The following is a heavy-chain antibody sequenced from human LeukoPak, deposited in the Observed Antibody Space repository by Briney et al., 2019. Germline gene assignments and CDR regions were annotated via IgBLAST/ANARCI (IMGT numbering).Heavy chain of an antibody. D-gene: IGHD3-10*01. CDR2: ISSSSSTM. Sequence: GGSLRLSCAASGFIFSSYSMNWVRQAPGKGLEWVSYISSSSSTMYYAASVKGRFTISRDNAKNSLYLQMNSLRAEDTALYYCAKEFPSGSYGAFDYWGQGTLVTVSS. CDR1: GFIFSSYS. J-gene: IGHJ4*02. V-gene: IGHV3-48*04. CDR3: AKEFPSGSYGAFDY.